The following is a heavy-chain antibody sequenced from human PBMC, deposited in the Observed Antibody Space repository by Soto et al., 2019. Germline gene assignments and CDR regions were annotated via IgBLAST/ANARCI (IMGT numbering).Heavy chain of an antibody. CDR1: GFTFSSYA. D-gene: IGHD2-8*01. V-gene: IGHV3-33*01. CDR3: ARDRYRGGCYGHFDY. Sequence: GGSLRLSCAASGFTFSSYAMHWVRHAPGKGLEWVAVLWYDGSNKYYADSVKRRFTISRDNSKNTLYLQMNSLRAEDTAVYYCARDRYRGGCYGHFDYWGQGTLVTLSS. J-gene: IGHJ4*02. CDR2: LWYDGSNK.